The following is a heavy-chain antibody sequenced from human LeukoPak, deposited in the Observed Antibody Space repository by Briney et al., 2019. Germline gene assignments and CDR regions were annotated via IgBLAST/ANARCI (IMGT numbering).Heavy chain of an antibody. CDR1: GGSINSYY. Sequence: SETLSLTCTVSGGSINSYYWSWIRQPPGKGLEWIGYIYYSGSTNYNPSLRSRVTISVDTSKNQFSLKLSSVTAADTAVYYCARAPRRITIFGVAPHYFDYWGQGTLVTVSS. CDR2: IYYSGST. CDR3: ARAPRRITIFGVAPHYFDY. J-gene: IGHJ4*02. V-gene: IGHV4-59*01. D-gene: IGHD3-3*01.